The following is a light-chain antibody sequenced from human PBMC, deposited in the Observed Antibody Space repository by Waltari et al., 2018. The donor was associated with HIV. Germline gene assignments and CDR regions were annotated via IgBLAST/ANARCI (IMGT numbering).Light chain of an antibody. CDR2: DAS. CDR3: QQSSNWVT. J-gene: IGKJ4*01. V-gene: IGKV3-11*01. Sequence: EIVLPQSPATLSLSPAERATLAFRASQSVSSYLAWYQQQPGQAPRLLIYDASNRATGIPARFSGSGAGTDFTLTISSLEPEDFAVYYCQQSSNWVTFGGGTKVEIK. CDR1: QSVSSY.